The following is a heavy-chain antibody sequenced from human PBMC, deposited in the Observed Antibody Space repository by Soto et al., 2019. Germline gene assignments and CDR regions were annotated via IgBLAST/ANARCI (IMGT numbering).Heavy chain of an antibody. CDR2: VWHDGSKA. CDR1: GFTFSSFA. V-gene: IGHV3-33*01. Sequence: QVQLVESGGGVVQPGRSLRLSCAASGFTFSSFAMHWVRQAPGKGLEWVAVVWHDGSKAHYAVSVKGRFTISRDNSKKTLYLQMNSLRAEDTAVYHCARESLGYCSGGSCSLGYWGQGTLVTVSS. D-gene: IGHD2-15*01. J-gene: IGHJ4*02. CDR3: ARESLGYCSGGSCSLGY.